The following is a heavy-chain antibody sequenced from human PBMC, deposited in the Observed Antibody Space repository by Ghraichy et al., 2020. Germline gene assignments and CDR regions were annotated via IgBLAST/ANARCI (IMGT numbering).Heavy chain of an antibody. CDR3: ARLARLGYCSSTSCYRSGFDY. V-gene: IGHV4-34*01. J-gene: IGHJ4*02. D-gene: IGHD2-2*01. CDR1: GGSFSGYY. CDR2: INHSGST. Sequence: SETLSLTCAVYGGSFSGYYWSWIRQPPGKGLEWIGEINHSGSTNYNPSLKSRVTISVDTSKNQFSLKLSSVTAADTAVYYCARLARLGYCSSTSCYRSGFDYWGQGTLVTVSS.